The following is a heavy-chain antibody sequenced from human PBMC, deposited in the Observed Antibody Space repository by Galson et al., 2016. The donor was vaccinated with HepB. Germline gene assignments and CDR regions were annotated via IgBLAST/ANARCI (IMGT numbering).Heavy chain of an antibody. CDR2: INSDGSII. Sequence: SLRLSCAASGFTLSGYWMHWVRHAPGKGLVWVSRINSDGSIINYADSVKGRFTISKDNAEHTLYLQMNSLRAEDTAVYCCSRVNYYGSGRQQNFDYWGQGTLVTVSS. CDR1: GFTLSGYW. V-gene: IGHV3-74*01. D-gene: IGHD3-10*01. CDR3: SRVNYYGSGRQQNFDY. J-gene: IGHJ4*02.